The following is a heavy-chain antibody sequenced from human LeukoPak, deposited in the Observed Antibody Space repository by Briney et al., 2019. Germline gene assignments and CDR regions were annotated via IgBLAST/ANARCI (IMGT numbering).Heavy chain of an antibody. CDR1: GYTFTDYY. D-gene: IGHD2-2*01. CDR2: INPNDGDT. J-gene: IGHJ4*02. Sequence: SVKVSCKASGYTFTDYYMHWVRQAPGQGFEWMGWINPNDGDTDYAQKFQGRVTMTRDTSISTAHMEVSRLRSDDTAVYYCARANFLYCSSSTCLFDYWGQGTLVTVSS. V-gene: IGHV1-2*02. CDR3: ARANFLYCSSSTCLFDY.